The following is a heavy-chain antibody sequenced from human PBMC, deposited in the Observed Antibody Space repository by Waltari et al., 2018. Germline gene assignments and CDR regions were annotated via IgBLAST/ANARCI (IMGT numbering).Heavy chain of an antibody. CDR1: ACSISSRNW. Sequence: QLHESGPGLVNSSGPLSLTCTVSACSISSRNWLSWVRQPPGKGLEWVWEIYHRGSNNHKPSPESRDTISVDKAKNPFFLKRRAVTASDTVAYDCARGGTGTTWGVDYWGQGTLVTVSS. V-gene: IGHV4-4*02. D-gene: IGHD1-7*01. CDR3: ARGGTGTTWGVDY. CDR2: IYHRGSN. J-gene: IGHJ4*02.